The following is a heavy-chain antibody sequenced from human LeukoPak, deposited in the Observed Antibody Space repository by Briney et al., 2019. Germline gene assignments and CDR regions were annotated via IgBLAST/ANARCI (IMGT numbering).Heavy chain of an antibody. V-gene: IGHV3-21*01. CDR3: ARDMDDSSGYYYSVAGAFDI. CDR1: GGSISSSS. CDR2: ISSSSSYI. D-gene: IGHD3-22*01. Sequence: PSETLSLTCTVSGGSISSSSYYWGWLRQAPGKGLEWVSSISSSSSYIYYADSVKGRFTISRDNAKNSLYQQMNSLRAEDTAVYYCARDMDDSSGYYYSVAGAFDIWGQGTMVTVSS. J-gene: IGHJ3*02.